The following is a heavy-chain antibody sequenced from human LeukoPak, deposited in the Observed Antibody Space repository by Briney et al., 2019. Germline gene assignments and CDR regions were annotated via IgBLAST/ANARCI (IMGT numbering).Heavy chain of an antibody. CDR3: AKDYYDSDYVGFDY. D-gene: IGHD3-22*01. CDR1: GFTFSSYW. V-gene: IGHV3-74*01. CDR2: INPDGTVT. J-gene: IGHJ4*02. Sequence: GGAVRLSCAASGFTFSSYWMHWVCQAPGKGLVWVSPINPDGTVTTYADSVKGRFTISRDNAKNTLYLQMNSLRVEDTAVYSCAKDYYDSDYVGFDYWGQGTLVTASS.